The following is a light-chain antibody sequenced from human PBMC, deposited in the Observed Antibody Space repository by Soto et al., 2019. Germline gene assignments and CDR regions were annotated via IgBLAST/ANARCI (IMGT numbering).Light chain of an antibody. J-gene: IGKJ4*01. CDR1: QSVSRY. V-gene: IGKV3-11*01. CDR3: QQRSNWPPLT. Sequence: EIVLTQSPATLSLSPGERAILSCRASQSVSRYLAWYQQKPGQAPRLLIYDVSNRATGIPARFSGSGSGTDFTLTISSLEPEDFAVYYCQQRSNWPPLTFGGGTKVEVK. CDR2: DVS.